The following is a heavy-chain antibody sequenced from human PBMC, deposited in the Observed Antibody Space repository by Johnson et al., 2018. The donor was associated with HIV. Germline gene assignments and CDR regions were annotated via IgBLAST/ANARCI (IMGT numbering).Heavy chain of an antibody. CDR2: IKSKTDGGTT. J-gene: IGHJ3*02. CDR1: GFTFSSYG. Sequence: EVQLVESGGGVVQPGRSLRLSCAASGFTFSSYGMHWVRQAPGKGLEWVGRIKSKTDGGTTDYAAPVKGRFTISRDDSKNTLYLQMNSLRAEDTSVYYCARDLVRASHAFDIWGQGTMVTVSS. CDR3: ARDLVRASHAFDI. V-gene: IGHV3-15*01. D-gene: IGHD2-8*02.